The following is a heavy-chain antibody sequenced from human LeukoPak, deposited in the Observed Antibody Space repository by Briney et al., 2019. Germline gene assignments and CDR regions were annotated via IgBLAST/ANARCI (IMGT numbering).Heavy chain of an antibody. Sequence: GGSLRLSCAASGFTFSSYAMNWVRQAPGKGLEWVSGTGSTGVSTFYADSVKGRFTVSRDNSKNTLSLQMNSLRAEDTAVYYCAKDPGVVPAHSSVYWGQRTLVTLSS. D-gene: IGHD2-2*01. V-gene: IGHV3-23*01. CDR2: TGSTGVST. CDR3: AKDPGVVPAHSSVY. J-gene: IGHJ4*02. CDR1: GFTFSSYA.